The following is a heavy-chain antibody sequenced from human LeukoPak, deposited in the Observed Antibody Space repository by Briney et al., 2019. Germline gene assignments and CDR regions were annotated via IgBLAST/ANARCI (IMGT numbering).Heavy chain of an antibody. CDR3: ARDGGVYYDSSGYYRSDY. CDR1: GYTFTGYY. V-gene: IGHV1-2*06. CDR2: INPNSGGT. D-gene: IGHD3-22*01. Sequence: GASVKVSCKASGYTFTGYYMHWVRQAPGQGLEWMGRINPNSGGTNYAQKFQGRVTMTRDTSISTAYVELSRLRSDDTAVYYCARDGGVYYDSSGYYRSDYWGQGTLVTVSS. J-gene: IGHJ4*02.